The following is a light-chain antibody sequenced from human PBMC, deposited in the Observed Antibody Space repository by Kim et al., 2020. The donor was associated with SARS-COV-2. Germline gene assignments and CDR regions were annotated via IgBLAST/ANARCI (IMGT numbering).Light chain of an antibody. CDR1: SSNVAAGYD. CDR2: GNN. Sequence: RFTMSVTGTSSNVAAGYDVDWYQQLPETAPKLLLYGNNNRPSGVPDRFSGSKSGTSASLAITGLQAEDEADYYCQSYDSSLSGYVFGTGTKVTVL. CDR3: QSYDSSLSGYV. V-gene: IGLV1-40*01. J-gene: IGLJ1*01.